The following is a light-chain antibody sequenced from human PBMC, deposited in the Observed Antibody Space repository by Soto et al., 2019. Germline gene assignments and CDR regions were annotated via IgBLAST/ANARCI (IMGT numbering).Light chain of an antibody. CDR1: ESVSSH. CDR2: DSS. J-gene: IGKJ5*01. V-gene: IGKV3-15*01. CDR3: HHYHNWPMT. Sequence: IVITQSPSTLSVSPGQRAARSGRASESVSSHLAWYQQKPGQAPRLLIYDSSTRATGIPARFSGSESGTEFTLTISSLQSEDFAVYYCHHYHNWPMTFGQGTRLEIK.